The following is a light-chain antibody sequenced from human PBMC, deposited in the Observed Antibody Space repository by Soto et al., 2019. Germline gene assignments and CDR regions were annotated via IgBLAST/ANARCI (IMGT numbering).Light chain of an antibody. J-gene: IGKJ1*01. CDR1: QSISRW. CDR3: QQYNTYLT. V-gene: IGKV1-5*01. Sequence: DIQMTQSPSTLSASAGNRVTISCRASQSISRWLAWYQQKPGKAPKLLIHDASSLESGVPSRFSGSGSGTEFTLTISNLQPGDVATYYCQQYNTYLTFGQGTKVEIK. CDR2: DAS.